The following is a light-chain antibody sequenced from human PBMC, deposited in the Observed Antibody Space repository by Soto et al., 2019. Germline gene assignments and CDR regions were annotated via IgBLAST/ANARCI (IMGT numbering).Light chain of an antibody. CDR2: GAS. CDR1: QSVRNDS. J-gene: IGKJ1*01. Sequence: EVVLTQSPGTLSLSPGERATLSCRASQSVRNDSLAWYQQKPGQAPRLLIYGASSRATGIPDRFSGSGSGTDFTLTISRLEPEDFAVYYCQQYDSSPVTFGQGTKVEIK. CDR3: QQYDSSPVT. V-gene: IGKV3-20*01.